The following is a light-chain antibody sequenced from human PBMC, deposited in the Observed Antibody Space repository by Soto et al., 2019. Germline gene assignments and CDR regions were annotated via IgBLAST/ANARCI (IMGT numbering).Light chain of an antibody. J-gene: IGLJ1*01. CDR2: NVS. V-gene: IGLV2-14*03. Sequence: QSVLTQPASVSGSPGQSITISCTGTSSDVGGYNYVSWYQHHPGKAPKLLIYNVSFRPSGISNRFSGSKSANTASLTISGLQAEYEADYFCSSYTSSSFYAFGTGTKVTVL. CDR3: SSYTSSSFYA. CDR1: SSDVGGYNY.